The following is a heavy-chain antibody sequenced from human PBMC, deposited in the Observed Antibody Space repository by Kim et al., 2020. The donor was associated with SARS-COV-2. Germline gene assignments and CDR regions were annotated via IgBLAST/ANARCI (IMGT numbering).Heavy chain of an antibody. V-gene: IGHV3-21*01. D-gene: IGHD3-9*01. Sequence: GGSLRLSCAASGFTFSSYSMNWVRQAPGKGLEWVSSISSSSSYIYYADSVKGRFTISRDNAKNSLYLQMNSLRAEDTAVYYCARAGIYDILTGYQGGEFDYWGQGTLVTVSS. CDR3: ARAGIYDILTGYQGGEFDY. CDR2: ISSSSSYI. J-gene: IGHJ4*02. CDR1: GFTFSSYS.